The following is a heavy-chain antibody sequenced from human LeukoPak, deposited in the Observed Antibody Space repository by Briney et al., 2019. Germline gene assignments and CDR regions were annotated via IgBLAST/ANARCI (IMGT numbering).Heavy chain of an antibody. CDR3: ARSALVYYDSSGYSDY. Sequence: GGSLRLSCAASGFTFSSYEMNWVRQAPGKGLEWVSYISSSGSTIYYADSVKGRFTISRDNAKNSLYLQMNSLRAEDTALYYCARSALVYYDSSGYSDYWGQGTLVTVSS. CDR2: ISSSGSTI. V-gene: IGHV3-48*03. D-gene: IGHD3-22*01. J-gene: IGHJ4*02. CDR1: GFTFSSYE.